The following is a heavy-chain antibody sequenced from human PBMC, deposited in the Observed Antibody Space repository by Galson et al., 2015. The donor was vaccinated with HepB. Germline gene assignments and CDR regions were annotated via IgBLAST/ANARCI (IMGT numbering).Heavy chain of an antibody. CDR1: GNSFNYYA. D-gene: IGHD2-21*01. CDR2: INTTNGNP. J-gene: IGHJ4*02. CDR3: ARDLGPMWGFLRLPFDS. V-gene: IGHV7-4-1*02. Sequence: SVKVSCKASGNSFNYYAINWVRQAPGQGLEWMGWINTTNGNPTYAQDFAERFVFSLDTSVSTTFLQISGLKTEDTAVYYCARDLGPMWGFLRLPFDSWGQGTLVTVSS.